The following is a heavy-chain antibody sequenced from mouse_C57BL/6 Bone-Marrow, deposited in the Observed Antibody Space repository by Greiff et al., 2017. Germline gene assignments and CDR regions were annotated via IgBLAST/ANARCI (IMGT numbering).Heavy chain of an antibody. CDR3: TVYYGSSYWYFDV. CDR2: IRNKANNHAT. CDR1: GFTFSDAW. J-gene: IGHJ1*03. V-gene: IGHV6-6*01. D-gene: IGHD1-1*01. Sequence: EVQLVESGGGLVQPGGSMKLSCAASGFTFSDAWMDWVRQSPEKGLEWVAEIRNKANNHATYYAESVKGRFTISRDDSKSSVYLQMNSLRAEDTGIYYCTVYYGSSYWYFDVWGTGTTVTVSS.